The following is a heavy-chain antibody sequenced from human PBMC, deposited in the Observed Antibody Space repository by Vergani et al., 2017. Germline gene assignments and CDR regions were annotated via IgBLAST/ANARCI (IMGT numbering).Heavy chain of an antibody. CDR3: ARSYSSSWFLDY. V-gene: IGHV4-59*01. D-gene: IGHD6-13*01. J-gene: IGHJ4*02. CDR1: GGSISSYY. CDR2: IYYSGST. Sequence: QVQLPESGPGLVKPSETLSLTCTVSGGSISSYYWSWIWQPPGKGLEWIGYIYYSGSTNYNPSLKSRVTISVDTSKNQFSLKLSSVTAADTAVYYCARSYSSSWFLDYWGQGTLVTVSS.